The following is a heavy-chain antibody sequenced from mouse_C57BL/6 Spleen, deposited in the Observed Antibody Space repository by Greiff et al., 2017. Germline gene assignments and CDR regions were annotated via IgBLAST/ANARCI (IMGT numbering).Heavy chain of an antibody. Sequence: QVQLQQSGPELVKPGASVKISCKASGYAFSSSWMNWVKQRPGKGLEWIGRLYPGDGDTNYNGKFKGKATLTADKSSSTAYMQLSSLTSEDSAVYFCARWSPITTVSYAMDYWGQGTSVTVSS. J-gene: IGHJ4*01. CDR1: GYAFSSSW. V-gene: IGHV1-82*01. D-gene: IGHD1-1*01. CDR3: ARWSPITTVSYAMDY. CDR2: LYPGDGDT.